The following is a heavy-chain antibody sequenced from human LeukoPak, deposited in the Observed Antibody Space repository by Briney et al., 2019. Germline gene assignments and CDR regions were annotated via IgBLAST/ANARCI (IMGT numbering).Heavy chain of an antibody. CDR2: ISDSGGST. D-gene: IGHD3-10*01. CDR3: ARDPIINDVGYFDY. J-gene: IGHJ4*02. CDR1: GLTFSSYP. Sequence: GGSLRLSCAASGLTFSSYPMSWVRQAPGKGLEWVSVISDSGGSTYYADSVKGRFTVSRDNSKNSLYLQMNSLRAEDTAVYYCARDPIINDVGYFDYWGQGTLVTVSS. V-gene: IGHV3-23*01.